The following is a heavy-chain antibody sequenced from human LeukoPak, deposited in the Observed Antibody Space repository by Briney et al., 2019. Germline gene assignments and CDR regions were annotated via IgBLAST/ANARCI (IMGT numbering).Heavy chain of an antibody. D-gene: IGHD2-2*01. Sequence: PGGSLRLSCAASGFTFSSYAMSWVRQAPGKGLEWVSAISGSGGSTYYADSVKGRFTISRDNSKNTLYLQMNSLRAEDTAVYYCAAQLLHYYYYGMDVWGQGTTVTVSS. J-gene: IGHJ6*02. CDR2: ISGSGGST. CDR3: AAQLLHYYYYGMDV. V-gene: IGHV3-23*01. CDR1: GFTFSSYA.